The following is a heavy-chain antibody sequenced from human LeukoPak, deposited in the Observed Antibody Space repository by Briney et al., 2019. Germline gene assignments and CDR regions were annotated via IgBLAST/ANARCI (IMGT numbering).Heavy chain of an antibody. Sequence: PSQTLSLTCTVSGGAIGSGAYYWSWIRQHPGKGLEWIGYIHYSGSTYYNTSLKTRVTISVDTSKNQFSLKLSSVTAADTAVYYCARDLANWGSPDAFDIWGQGTMVTVSS. J-gene: IGHJ3*02. CDR1: GGAIGSGAYY. D-gene: IGHD7-27*01. CDR2: IHYSGST. CDR3: ARDLANWGSPDAFDI. V-gene: IGHV4-31*03.